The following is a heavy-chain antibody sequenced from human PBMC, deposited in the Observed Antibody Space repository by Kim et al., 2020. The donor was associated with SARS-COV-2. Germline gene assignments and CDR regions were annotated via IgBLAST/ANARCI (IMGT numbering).Heavy chain of an antibody. V-gene: IGHV4-39*01. CDR3: ARQEATAACFDP. D-gene: IGHD6-13*01. Sequence: YNPSLKSRVTISVDTSKNQSSLRLTSVTAADTALYYCARQEATAACFDPWGQGILVTVSS. J-gene: IGHJ5*02.